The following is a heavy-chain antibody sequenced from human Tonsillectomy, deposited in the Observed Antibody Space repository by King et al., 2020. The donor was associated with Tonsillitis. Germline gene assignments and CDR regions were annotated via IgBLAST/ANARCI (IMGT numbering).Heavy chain of an antibody. CDR1: GFIVSSMY. V-gene: IGHV3-53*01. J-gene: IGHJ4*02. CDR3: ARDGAAAGLFDY. D-gene: IGHD6-13*01. CDR2: IYSGCST. Sequence: VQLVESGGGLIQPGGSLRLSCAASGFIVSSMYMSWVRQAPGKGLEWVSVIYSGCSTYYADSVKGRFTISRDNSKNTLHLQMNSLRAEDTAVYYCARDGAAAGLFDYWGQGTLVTVSS.